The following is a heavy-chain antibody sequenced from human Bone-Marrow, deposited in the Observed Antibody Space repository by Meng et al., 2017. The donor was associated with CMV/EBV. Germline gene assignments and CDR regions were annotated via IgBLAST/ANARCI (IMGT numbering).Heavy chain of an antibody. CDR1: GFTFDDYA. Sequence: SLKISCAASGFTFDDYAMHWVRQAPGKGLEWVSGISWNSGSIGYADSVKGRFTISRDNAKNSLYLQMNSLRAEDTALYYCAKAMYSGSSFANFDYWGQGTLVTCSS. CDR2: ISWNSGSI. CDR3: AKAMYSGSSFANFDY. J-gene: IGHJ4*02. D-gene: IGHD6-13*01. V-gene: IGHV3-9*01.